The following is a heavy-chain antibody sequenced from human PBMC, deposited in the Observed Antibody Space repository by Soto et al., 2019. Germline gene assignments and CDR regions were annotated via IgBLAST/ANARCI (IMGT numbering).Heavy chain of an antibody. J-gene: IGHJ6*02. D-gene: IGHD3-3*01. CDR3: ARTLGITIFGVVTPPDV. CDR2: ISAYNGNT. CDR1: GYTFTSYG. Sequence: QVQLVQSGAEVKKPGASVKVSCKASGYTFTSYGISWVRQAPGQGLEWMGWISAYNGNTNYAQKLQGRVTMTTDTSTSTAYLELRSLRSDDTAVYSCARTLGITIFGVVTPPDVWGQGTTVTVSS. V-gene: IGHV1-18*01.